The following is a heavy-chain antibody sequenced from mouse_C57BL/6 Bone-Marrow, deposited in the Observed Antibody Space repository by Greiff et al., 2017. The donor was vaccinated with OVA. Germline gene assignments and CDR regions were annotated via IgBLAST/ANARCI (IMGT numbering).Heavy chain of an antibody. CDR3: ARGDYYGSRKEFDV. CDR1: GYTFTDYN. CDR2: INPNNGGT. V-gene: IGHV1-18*01. J-gene: IGHJ1*03. D-gene: IGHD1-1*01. Sequence: EVQLQQSGPELVKPGASVKIPCKASGYTFTDYNMDWVKQSHGKSLEWIGDINPNNGGTIYNQKFKGKATLTVDKSSSTAYMELRSLTSEDTAVYYCARGDYYGSRKEFDVWGTGTTVTVSS.